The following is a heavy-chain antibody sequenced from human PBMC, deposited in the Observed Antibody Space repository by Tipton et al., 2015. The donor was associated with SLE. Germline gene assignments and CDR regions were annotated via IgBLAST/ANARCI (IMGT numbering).Heavy chain of an antibody. CDR2: INHSGSA. J-gene: IGHJ1*01. D-gene: IGHD1-26*01. V-gene: IGHV4-34*01. CDR1: GGSISSYY. Sequence: TLSLTCTVSGGSISSYYWSWIRQPPGKGLEWIGEINHSGSANYNPSLKSRLTISVDTSKEQFSLNLKSVTAADTAVYYCARDRMNSGSSQYFHPWGQGTLVTVSS. CDR3: ARDRMNSGSSQYFHP.